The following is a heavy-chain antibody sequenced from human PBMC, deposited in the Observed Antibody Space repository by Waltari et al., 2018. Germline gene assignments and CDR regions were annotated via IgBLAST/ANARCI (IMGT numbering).Heavy chain of an antibody. D-gene: IGHD3-16*01. CDR1: GGSISSHY. Sequence: QVQLQESGPGLVKPSETLSLTCTVPGGSISSHYWSWIRQPPGKGLGWIGYIYYSGGTNYNPSLKSRVTISVDTSKNQFSPKLSSVTAADTAVYYCARERHSGGNDYWGQGTLVTVSS. CDR2: IYYSGGT. J-gene: IGHJ4*02. CDR3: ARERHSGGNDY. V-gene: IGHV4-59*11.